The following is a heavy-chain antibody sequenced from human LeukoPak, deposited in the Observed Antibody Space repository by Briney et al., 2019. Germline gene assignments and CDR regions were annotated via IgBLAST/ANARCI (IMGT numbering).Heavy chain of an antibody. J-gene: IGHJ4*02. D-gene: IGHD1-26*01. CDR3: ARISGSYSAPFDY. V-gene: IGHV3-7*01. CDR2: IKQDGSEK. Sequence: GGCLRLSCAASGFTLSSYWMSWVGQAPGKGLEWVGNIKQDGSEKYYVDSVNGRFTNSRDNAKNSLYLQMNSLRAEDTAVYYCARISGSYSAPFDYWGQGTLDTVSS. CDR1: GFTLSSYW.